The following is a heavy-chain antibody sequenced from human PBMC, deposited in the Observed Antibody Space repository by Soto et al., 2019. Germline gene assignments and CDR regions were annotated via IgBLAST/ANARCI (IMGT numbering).Heavy chain of an antibody. J-gene: IGHJ3*02. D-gene: IGHD3-9*01. CDR1: GFMFTKST. CDR3: ARVGTGSSTPLDI. CDR2: ITSASDYI. Sequence: GSLRLSCVASGFMFTKSTMNWVRQAPGKGLEWVSSITSASDYIFYADSVKGRFTISRDNANNSLYLQMNSLRAEDTAVYYCARVGTGSSTPLDIWGQGTMVTVS. V-gene: IGHV3-21*01.